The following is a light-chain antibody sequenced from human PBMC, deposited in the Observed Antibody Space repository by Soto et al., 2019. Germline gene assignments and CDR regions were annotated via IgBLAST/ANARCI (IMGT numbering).Light chain of an antibody. V-gene: IGLV4-60*02. Sequence: QAVVTQSSSASASLGSSVKLTCTLSSGHSSYIIAWHQQQPGKAPRYLMKLEGSGSYNKGSGVPDRFSGSSSGADRYLTISNLQFEDEADYYCETWESNTKVFGTGTKVTVL. CDR1: SGHSSYI. J-gene: IGLJ1*01. CDR3: ETWESNTKV. CDR2: LEGSGSY.